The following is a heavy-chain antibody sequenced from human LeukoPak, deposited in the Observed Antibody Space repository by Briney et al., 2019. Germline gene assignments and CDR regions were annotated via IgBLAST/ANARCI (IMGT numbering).Heavy chain of an antibody. V-gene: IGHV1-8*01. CDR3: ARGLRRASTMVRGPKPYYFDY. Sequence: GASVKVSCKASGYTFTSYDINWVRQATGQGLEWMGWMNPNSGNTGYAQKFQGRVTMTRNTSISTAYMELSSLRSEDTAVYYCARGLRRASTMVRGPKPYYFDYWGQGTLVTVSS. CDR2: MNPNSGNT. CDR1: GYTFTSYD. J-gene: IGHJ4*02. D-gene: IGHD3-10*01.